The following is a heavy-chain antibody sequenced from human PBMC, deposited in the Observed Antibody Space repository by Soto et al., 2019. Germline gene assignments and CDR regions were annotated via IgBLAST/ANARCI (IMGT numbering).Heavy chain of an antibody. CDR1: GFTFSSYW. Sequence: GGSLRLSCAASGFTFSSYWMHWVRQSPGKGLVWVSRISSDGRVTNYADSVRGRFTISRDNAKNTLYLQMSGLRAEDTAVYFCTKGYSGYDFADWGQGSLVTVSS. CDR2: ISSDGRVT. V-gene: IGHV3-74*01. J-gene: IGHJ4*02. CDR3: TKGYSGYDFAD. D-gene: IGHD5-12*01.